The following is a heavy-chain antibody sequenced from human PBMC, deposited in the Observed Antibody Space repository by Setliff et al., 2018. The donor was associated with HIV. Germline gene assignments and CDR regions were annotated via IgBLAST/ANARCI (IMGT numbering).Heavy chain of an antibody. CDR1: GGSLSGHY. Sequence: SETLSLTCAVYGGSLSGHYWSWIRQPPGKGLEWIGETNHSGSTNYNPSLKSRVTISVDTSKNQFSLKLSSVTAADTAVYYCARAYYSYYMDVWGKGTTVTVSS. V-gene: IGHV4-34*01. CDR2: TNHSGST. CDR3: ARAYYSYYMDV. J-gene: IGHJ6*03.